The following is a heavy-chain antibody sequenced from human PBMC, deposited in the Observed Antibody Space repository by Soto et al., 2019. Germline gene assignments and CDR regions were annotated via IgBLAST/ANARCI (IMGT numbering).Heavy chain of an antibody. Sequence: GESLKISCKGSGYSFTSYWIGWVRQMPGKGLEWMGIIYPGDSDTRYSPSFQGQVTISADKSISTAYLQWSSLKASDTAMYYCARRGIYLTYYGDNDYWGQGTLVTVSS. D-gene: IGHD4-17*01. J-gene: IGHJ4*02. CDR2: IYPGDSDT. V-gene: IGHV5-51*01. CDR3: ARRGIYLTYYGDNDY. CDR1: GYSFTSYW.